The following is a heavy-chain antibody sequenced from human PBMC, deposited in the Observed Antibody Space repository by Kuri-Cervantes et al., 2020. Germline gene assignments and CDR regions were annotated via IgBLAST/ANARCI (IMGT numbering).Heavy chain of an antibody. V-gene: IGHV4-30-4*01. CDR1: GGSISSGDYY. Sequence: LRLSCTVSGGSISSGDYYWSWIRQPPGKGLEWIGYIYYSGSTYYNPPLKSRVTISVDTSKNQFSLKLSSVTAADTAVYYCATNPNQWPGWFGPWGQGTLVTVSS. J-gene: IGHJ5*02. D-gene: IGHD6-19*01. CDR2: IYYSGST. CDR3: ATNPNQWPGWFGP.